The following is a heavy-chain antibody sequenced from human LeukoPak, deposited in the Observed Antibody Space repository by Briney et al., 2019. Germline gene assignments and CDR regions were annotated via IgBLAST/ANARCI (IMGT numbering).Heavy chain of an antibody. CDR1: GFPFSSYS. D-gene: IGHD3-22*01. J-gene: IGHJ4*02. Sequence: PGGSLRLSCAASGFPFSSYSMNWVRQAPGKGLEWVSYISSSSSTIYYADSVKGRFTISRDNAKNSLSLQMNSLRAEDTAVYYCARDGDSSGCYSDYWGQGTLVTVSS. CDR3: ARDGDSSGCYSDY. CDR2: ISSSSSTI. V-gene: IGHV3-48*04.